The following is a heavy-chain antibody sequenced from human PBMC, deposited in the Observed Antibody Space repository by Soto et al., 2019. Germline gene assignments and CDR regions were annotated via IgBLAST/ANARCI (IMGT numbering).Heavy chain of an antibody. CDR3: ASPLAFVSGSYTDY. CDR2: ISSCSSYI. J-gene: IGHJ4*02. CDR1: GFTFSSYS. Sequence: GGSLRLSCAASGFTFSSYSMNWVRQAPGEGLEWVSSISSCSSYIYYADSVKGRFTISRANAKNSLYLQKNSLRAEDTAVYYYASPLAFVSGSYTDYWGQGTLVTVSS. D-gene: IGHD3-10*01. V-gene: IGHV3-21*01.